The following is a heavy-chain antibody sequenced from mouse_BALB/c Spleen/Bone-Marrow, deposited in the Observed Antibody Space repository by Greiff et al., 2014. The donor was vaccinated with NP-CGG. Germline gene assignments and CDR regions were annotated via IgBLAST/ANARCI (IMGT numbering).Heavy chain of an antibody. J-gene: IGHJ1*01. CDR3: ARECYGSSGYFDV. Sequence: VQLQQSGAELAKPGASVKMSCKASGYTFTSYWMHWVKQRPGQGLEWIGYINPSTGYTEYNQKFKDKATLTADKSSSTAYMQLSSLTSEDSAVYYCARECYGSSGYFDVWGAGTTVTVSS. CDR2: INPSTGYT. V-gene: IGHV1-7*01. CDR1: GYTFTSYW. D-gene: IGHD1-1*01.